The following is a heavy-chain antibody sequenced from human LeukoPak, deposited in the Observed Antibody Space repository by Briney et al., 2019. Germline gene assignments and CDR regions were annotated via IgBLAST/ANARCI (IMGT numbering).Heavy chain of an antibody. CDR3: ARSDDFWSGYFSH. Sequence: SQTLSLTCTVSGGSISSGGYYWSWIRQHPGKGLEWIGYIYYSGSTYYNPSLKSRVTISVDTSKNQFSLKLSSVTAAGTAVYYCARSDDFWSGYFSHWGQGTLVTVSS. D-gene: IGHD3-3*01. CDR1: GGSISSGGYY. J-gene: IGHJ4*02. CDR2: IYYSGST. V-gene: IGHV4-31*03.